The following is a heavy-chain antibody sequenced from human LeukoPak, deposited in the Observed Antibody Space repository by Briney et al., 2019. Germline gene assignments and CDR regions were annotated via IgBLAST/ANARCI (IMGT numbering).Heavy chain of an antibody. Sequence: ASVKVSCKSSGYTFRGNYIHWLRQAPGQGVVCMGWIDANKGDTKSAQKFQDTATMSRDTSISTAYMDQSSLNPDDTAVYYCARDPSSETLYFFDYWGQGTLVTVSS. CDR3: ARDPSSETLYFFDY. CDR2: IDANKGDT. J-gene: IGHJ4*02. CDR1: GYTFRGNY. V-gene: IGHV1-2*02. D-gene: IGHD4-23*01.